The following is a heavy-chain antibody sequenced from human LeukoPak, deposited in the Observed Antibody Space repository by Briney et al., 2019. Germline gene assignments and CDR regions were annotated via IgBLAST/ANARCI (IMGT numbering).Heavy chain of an antibody. CDR1: GFTFNFYW. D-gene: IGHD1-7*01. CDR2: IKQDGNKK. Sequence: GGSLRLSCAASGFTFNFYWMAWVRQAPGKGLEWVANIKQDGNKKYYVDSVKGRFTISRDNAKNSLYLQMNSLRVEDTAVYYCATDGDYDWNYRSGFDSWGQGTLVTVSS. J-gene: IGHJ4*02. CDR3: ATDGDYDWNYRSGFDS. V-gene: IGHV3-7*01.